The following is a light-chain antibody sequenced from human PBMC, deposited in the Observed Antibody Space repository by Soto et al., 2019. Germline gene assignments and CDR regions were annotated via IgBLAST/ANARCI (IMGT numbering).Light chain of an antibody. CDR2: GAS. CDR1: QGISNF. J-gene: IGKJ1*01. V-gene: IGKV1-27*01. CDR3: QRYHSAPPT. Sequence: GDRVTITCRATQGISNFVAWYQQKPGKVPKLLIHGASTLQSGVPSRFSGSGSGTEFILSISSLQPEDVAIYYCQRYHSAPPTFGHGTRVDIK.